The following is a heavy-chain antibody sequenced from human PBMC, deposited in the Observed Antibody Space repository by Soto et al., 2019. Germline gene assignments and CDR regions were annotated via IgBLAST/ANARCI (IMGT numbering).Heavy chain of an antibody. CDR1: GYTFTGYY. D-gene: IGHD1-7*01. CDR3: ARVPGPELLDY. Sequence: QVQLVQSGAEVKKPGASVKVSCKTSGYTFTGYYIHWVRQAPGQGLEWVGWINPISGGTEYAQKFQGRVTMTRDTSISTAYMELSRLRSDDTAVYYCARVPGPELLDYWGQGTLVTVSS. CDR2: INPISGGT. J-gene: IGHJ4*02. V-gene: IGHV1-2*02.